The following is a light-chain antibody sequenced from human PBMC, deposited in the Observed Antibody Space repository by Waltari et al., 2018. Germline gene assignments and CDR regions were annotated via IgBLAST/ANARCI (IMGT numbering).Light chain of an antibody. CDR3: QTGGFGIWV. CDR2: VNSDGSH. J-gene: IGLJ3*02. Sequence: QLMLTQSPSASASLGASVKLTCTLSSGHSSYAIAWHQQQPEKGPRYLMKVNSDGSHIKGDGIPDRFSGSSAGAERYLTISSLQSEDEADYYCQTGGFGIWVFGGATKLTVL. V-gene: IGLV4-69*01. CDR1: SGHSSYA.